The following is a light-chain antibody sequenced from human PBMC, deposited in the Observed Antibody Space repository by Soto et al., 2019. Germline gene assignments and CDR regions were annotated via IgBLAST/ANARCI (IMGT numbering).Light chain of an antibody. J-gene: IGKJ3*01. V-gene: IGKV3-11*01. Sequence: EVVLTQSPATLSLSPGERATLSCRASQNVRTFLDWYQQKPGQAPRLLIYGASNRATGIPARFSGSGSGTDFTLTISSLEPEDFAVYYCHHYGTSHFTFGPGTKVDI. CDR1: QNVRTF. CDR3: HHYGTSHFT. CDR2: GAS.